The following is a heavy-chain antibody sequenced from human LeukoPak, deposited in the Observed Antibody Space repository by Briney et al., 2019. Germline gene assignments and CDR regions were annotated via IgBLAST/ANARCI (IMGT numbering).Heavy chain of an antibody. J-gene: IGHJ4*02. V-gene: IGHV3-23*01. CDR2: ISGSGGST. Sequence: GGSLRLSCAAYGFTFSSYAMNWVRQATRKGLEGVSDISGSGGSTYYADSVKGRFTISRDNSRNTLYLQMNSLIAEDTAVDYCAKASGTTLTYGDYLGQGTLVTVSS. CDR3: AKASGTTLTYGDY. CDR1: GFTFSSYA. D-gene: IGHD1-7*01.